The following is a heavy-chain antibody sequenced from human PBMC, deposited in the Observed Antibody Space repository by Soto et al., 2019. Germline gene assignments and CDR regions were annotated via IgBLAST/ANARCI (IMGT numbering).Heavy chain of an antibody. V-gene: IGHV3-23*01. D-gene: IGHD2-15*01. Sequence: GGSLRLSCAASGFIFSDYAMSWVRQAPGKGLEWVAGMGGANGDTYYTESVRGRFAISRDNSKSTLFLQLSSLRAEDTAVYFCAKDGVDHNSVWDPFDIWGQGTLVTVSS. CDR2: MGGANGDT. CDR3: AKDGVDHNSVWDPFDI. CDR1: GFIFSDYA. J-gene: IGHJ3*02.